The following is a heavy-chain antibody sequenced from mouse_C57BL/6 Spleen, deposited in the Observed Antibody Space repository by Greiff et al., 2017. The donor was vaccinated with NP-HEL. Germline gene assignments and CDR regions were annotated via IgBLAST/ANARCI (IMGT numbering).Heavy chain of an antibody. CDR1: GYTFTSYW. D-gene: IGHD2-4*01. Sequence: VQLQQPGAELVRLGSSVKLSCKASGYTFTSYWLDWVKQRPGQGLEWIGNIYPSDSETHYNQKFKDKATLTVDKSSSTAYMPLSSLTSEDSAVYYCARSIYYDNYFDYWGQGTTLTVSS. CDR2: IYPSDSET. CDR3: ARSIYYDNYFDY. V-gene: IGHV1-61*01. J-gene: IGHJ2*01.